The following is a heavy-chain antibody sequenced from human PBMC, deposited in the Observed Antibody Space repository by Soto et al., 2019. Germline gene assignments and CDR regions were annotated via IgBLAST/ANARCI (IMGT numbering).Heavy chain of an antibody. CDR2: IYYSGRT. V-gene: IGHV4-39*01. Sequence: QLQLQESGPGLVKPSETLSLTCTVSGGSISSSRYYWGWIRQPPGKGLEWIVSIYYSGRTYYNPSLKSRVTISVDTSKNQFSLNLISVTAADTAVYYCASAAPNAFDICGQGTMVTVSS. CDR1: GGSISSSRYY. J-gene: IGHJ3*02. D-gene: IGHD6-13*01. CDR3: ASAAPNAFDI.